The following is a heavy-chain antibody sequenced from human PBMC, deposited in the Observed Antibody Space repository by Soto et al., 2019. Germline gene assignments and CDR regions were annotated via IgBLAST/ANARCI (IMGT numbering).Heavy chain of an antibody. V-gene: IGHV1-58*02. CDR3: ARGGTALYYFDY. D-gene: IGHD1-26*01. Sequence: GASVXVSCKASGFTFTSSAMQWVRQARGQRLEWIGWIVVGSGNTNYAQKFQERVTITRDMSTSTAYMELSSLRSEDTAVYYCARGGTALYYFDYWGQGTLVTVSS. CDR1: GFTFTSSA. CDR2: IVVGSGNT. J-gene: IGHJ4*02.